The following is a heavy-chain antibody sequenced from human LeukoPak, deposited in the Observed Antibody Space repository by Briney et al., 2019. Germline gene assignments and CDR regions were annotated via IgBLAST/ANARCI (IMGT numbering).Heavy chain of an antibody. CDR3: ARVRGPTVNTMYYDL. CDR2: ISPRSETK. J-gene: IGHJ4*02. Sequence: GGSLRLSCVASGFTFMNHGMIWVRQAPGKGLEWLAYISPRSETKNYADSVKGRFTISRDDAENSVYLHMNSLRAGDTAVYYCARVRGPTVNTMYYDLWGQGTLVTVSS. D-gene: IGHD4-11*01. CDR1: GFTFMNHG. V-gene: IGHV3-48*01.